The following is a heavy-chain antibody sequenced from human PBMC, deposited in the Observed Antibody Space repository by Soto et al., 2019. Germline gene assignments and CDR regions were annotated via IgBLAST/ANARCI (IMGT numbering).Heavy chain of an antibody. V-gene: IGHV4-30-2*01. J-gene: IGHJ4*02. CDR3: ARGLGITGTNVLDY. CDR2: IYHSGST. Sequence: SETLSLTCPVSGGSISSGAYSWSWIRQPPGKGLEWIGYIYHSGSTYYNPSLKSRVTISVDKSKNQFSLKLSSVTAADTAVYYCARGLGITGTNVLDYWGQGTLVTVSS. D-gene: IGHD1-7*01. CDR1: GGSISSGAYS.